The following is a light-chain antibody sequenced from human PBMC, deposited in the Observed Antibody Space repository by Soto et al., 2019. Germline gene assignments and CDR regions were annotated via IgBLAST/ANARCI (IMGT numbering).Light chain of an antibody. CDR2: KAS. CDR3: QQYNSYSQT. Sequence: DIQMTQSPSTLSASVGDRVTITCRASQSISSWLAWYQQKPGKAPKLLIYKASSLKSGVPSRFSGSGSGTEFTLTISSLQPDDFATYYCQQYNSYSQTFGQGTELEIK. V-gene: IGKV1-5*03. J-gene: IGKJ2*01. CDR1: QSISSW.